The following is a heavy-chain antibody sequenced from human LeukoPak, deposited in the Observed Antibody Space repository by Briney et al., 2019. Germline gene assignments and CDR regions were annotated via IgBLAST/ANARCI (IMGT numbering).Heavy chain of an antibody. J-gene: IGHJ5*02. CDR3: ARGVLNVIAGTTDRFDP. CDR1: GCTFSSYA. V-gene: IGHV1-69*05. D-gene: IGHD1-7*01. CDR2: IIPNFGTE. Sequence: SVKVSCKSSGCTFSSYAICWVRQPPGQGLEWMGGIIPNFGTENYGQKFQGRVTITKDESTSTAYMELSRLRCEDTAVFYCARGVLNVIAGTTDRFDPWGKGTLVTVS.